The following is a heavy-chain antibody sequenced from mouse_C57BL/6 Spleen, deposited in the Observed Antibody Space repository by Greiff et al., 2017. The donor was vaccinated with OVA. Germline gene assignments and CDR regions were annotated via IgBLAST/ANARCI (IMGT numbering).Heavy chain of an antibody. V-gene: IGHV1-64*01. CDR2: IHPYSGST. D-gene: IGHD2-1*01. J-gene: IGHJ4*01. CDR1: GYTFTSYW. CDR3: ERDYYGNSYYAMDY. Sequence: QVQLQQPGAELVKPGASVKLSCKASGYTFTSYWLHWVKQRPGQGLEWIGMIHPYSGSTNYNEKFKSKATLTVDKSSSTAYMQLSGLTSEDSAVYDCERDYYGNSYYAMDYWGQGTSVTVAS.